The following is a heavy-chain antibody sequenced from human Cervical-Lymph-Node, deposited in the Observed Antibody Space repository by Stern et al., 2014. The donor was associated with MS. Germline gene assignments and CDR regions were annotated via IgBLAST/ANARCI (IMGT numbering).Heavy chain of an antibody. CDR2: MSFVGGNK. CDR1: GFSLSNSG. V-gene: IGHV3-30*03. Sequence: VHLVESGGGVVQPGRSLTLSCAASGFSLSNSGMHWVRQAPGKGLEWVAVMSFVGGNKKYGDSVKGRFIISRDMANNTLFLQMNSLRPEDTAVYYCMGVGDAMHVWGQGTTVIVSS. CDR3: MGVGDAMHV. J-gene: IGHJ6*02.